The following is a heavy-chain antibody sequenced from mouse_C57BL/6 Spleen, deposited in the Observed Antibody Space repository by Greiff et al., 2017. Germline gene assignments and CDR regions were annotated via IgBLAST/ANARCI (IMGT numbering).Heavy chain of an antibody. Sequence: VMLVESGPGLVAPSQSLSITCTVSGFSLTSYGVSWVRQPPGKGLEWLGVIWGDGSTNYHSALISRLSISKDNSKSQVFLKLNSLQTDDTATYYCALITTVVATVPMDYWGQGTSVTVSS. D-gene: IGHD1-1*01. CDR1: GFSLTSYG. CDR2: IWGDGST. CDR3: ALITTVVATVPMDY. J-gene: IGHJ4*01. V-gene: IGHV2-3*01.